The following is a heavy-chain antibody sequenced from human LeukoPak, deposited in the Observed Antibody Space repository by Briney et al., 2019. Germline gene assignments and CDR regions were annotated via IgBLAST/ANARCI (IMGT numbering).Heavy chain of an antibody. CDR1: GLTFSSYW. V-gene: IGHV3-74*01. D-gene: IGHD3-22*01. J-gene: IGHJ4*02. Sequence: PGGSLRLSCAASGLTFSSYWMHWVRHAPGKGLVWVSRINRDGSSTSYVDSVKGRFTISRDNAKNTLYLQMNSLRAEDTAVYYCASGEFDYYDSIMFGGQGTLVTVSS. CDR3: ASGEFDYYDSIMF. CDR2: INRDGSST.